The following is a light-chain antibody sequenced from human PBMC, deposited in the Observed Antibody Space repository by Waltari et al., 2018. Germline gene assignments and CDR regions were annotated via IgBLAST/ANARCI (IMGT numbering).Light chain of an antibody. J-gene: IGKJ3*01. Sequence: EIVLTQSPATLSLSPGERATLSCRASQSVSSYLAWYQQKPGQAPRLLIYDASNRATCIPARCSGSGSGTDFTLTISSLEPEDFAVYYCQQRSNWPLTFGPGTKVDIK. V-gene: IGKV3-11*01. CDR1: QSVSSY. CDR3: QQRSNWPLT. CDR2: DAS.